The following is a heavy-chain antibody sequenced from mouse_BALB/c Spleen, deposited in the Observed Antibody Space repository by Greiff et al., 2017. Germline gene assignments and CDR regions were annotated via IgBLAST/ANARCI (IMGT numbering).Heavy chain of an antibody. J-gene: IGHJ3*01. V-gene: IGHV14-1*02. CDR1: GFNIKDYY. D-gene: IGHD2-10*01. CDR3: APAYYGNPWFAY. CDR2: IDPENGNT. Sequence: VQLKESGAELVRPGALVKLSCKASGFNIKDYYMHWVKQRPEQGLEWIGWIDPENGNTIYDPKFQGKASITADTSSNTAYLQLSSLTSEDTAVYYCAPAYYGNPWFAYWGQGTLVTVSA.